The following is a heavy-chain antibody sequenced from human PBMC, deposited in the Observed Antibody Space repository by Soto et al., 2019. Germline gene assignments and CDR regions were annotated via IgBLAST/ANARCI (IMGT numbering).Heavy chain of an antibody. CDR2: IIPIFGTA. Sequence: HVQLVQSGAEVKKPGSSVKVSCKASGGTVSSYAISWVRQAPGQGLEWMGGIIPIFGTADYAQKFQGRVTITADESTSTAYMELSSLRSEDTAVYYCARSGARPGDYYYGMDVWGRGTTVTVSS. CDR3: ARSGARPGDYYYGMDV. CDR1: GGTVSSYA. D-gene: IGHD3-10*01. V-gene: IGHV1-69*12. J-gene: IGHJ6*02.